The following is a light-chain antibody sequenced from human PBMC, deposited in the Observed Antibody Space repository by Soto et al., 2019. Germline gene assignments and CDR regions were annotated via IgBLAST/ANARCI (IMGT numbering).Light chain of an antibody. V-gene: IGKV1-33*01. Sequence: DIQMTQSPSSLSASVRDRVTITCQASQDITNYLNWYQQKPGKAPKLLICDASNLEPGVPSRFSGSGSGTDFTVTISSLQPEDIATYYCQQYDNLPFPFGPGTKVDIK. CDR1: QDITNY. J-gene: IGKJ3*01. CDR2: DAS. CDR3: QQYDNLPFP.